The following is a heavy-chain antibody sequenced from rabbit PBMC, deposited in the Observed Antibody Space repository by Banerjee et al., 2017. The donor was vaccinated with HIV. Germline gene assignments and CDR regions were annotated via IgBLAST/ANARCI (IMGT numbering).Heavy chain of an antibody. V-gene: IGHV1S47*01. Sequence: QEQLVESGGGLVQPEGSLTLTCKASGFDFSSSYYMSWVRQVLGKGLEWIGYIDPVFGITYYASWVNGRFTISSHNAQNTLYLQLNSLTAADTATYFCVRVRTATTMTIPKYYFNLWGPGTLVTVS. CDR3: VRVRTATTMTIPKYYFNL. J-gene: IGHJ4*01. CDR1: GFDFSSSYY. D-gene: IGHD2-1*01. CDR2: IDPVFGIT.